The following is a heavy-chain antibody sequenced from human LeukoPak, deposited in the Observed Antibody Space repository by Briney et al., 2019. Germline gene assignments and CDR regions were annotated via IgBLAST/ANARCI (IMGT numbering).Heavy chain of an antibody. V-gene: IGHV1-18*01. J-gene: IGHJ4*02. CDR2: ISAYNGNT. CDR3: ARSGAAAGSVYFDY. Sequence: ASVKVSCKASGYIFTGYYIHWVRQAPGQGLEWMGWISAYNGNTNYAQKLQGRVTMTTDTSTSTAYMELRSLRSDDTAVYYCARSGAAAGSVYFDYWGQGTLVTVSS. CDR1: GYIFTGYY. D-gene: IGHD6-13*01.